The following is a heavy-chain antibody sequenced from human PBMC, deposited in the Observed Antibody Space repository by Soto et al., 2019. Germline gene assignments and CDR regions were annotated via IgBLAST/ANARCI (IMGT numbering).Heavy chain of an antibody. CDR3: ARFPQTAIVGAAYFDY. D-gene: IGHD1-26*01. Sequence: QVQLVQSGAEVKKPGSSVNVSCKASGGTFSSYIISWVRQAPGQGLEWMGRIIPILGIANYAQKFQGRVTITAAKFTSTDSMDLGRLSSEDTAVSYSARFPQTAIVGAAYFDYWGQGTVVTVSS. CDR1: GGTFSSYI. CDR2: IIPILGIA. V-gene: IGHV1-69*02. J-gene: IGHJ4*02.